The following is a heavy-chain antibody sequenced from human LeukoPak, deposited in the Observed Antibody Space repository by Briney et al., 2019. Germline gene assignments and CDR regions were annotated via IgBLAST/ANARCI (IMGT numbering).Heavy chain of an antibody. D-gene: IGHD6-19*01. CDR1: GYTFSGFY. CDR3: ARDLGISGWYAPPLGYFDY. Sequence: ASVKVSCKASGYTFSGFYIHWVRQAPGQGLEWLGWINTKSGATNYAQNFQGRVTMTRDTSMSTTYMELKRLRSDDTAVYYCARDLGISGWYAPPLGYFDYWGQGTLLTVSS. V-gene: IGHV1-2*02. CDR2: INTKSGAT. J-gene: IGHJ4*02.